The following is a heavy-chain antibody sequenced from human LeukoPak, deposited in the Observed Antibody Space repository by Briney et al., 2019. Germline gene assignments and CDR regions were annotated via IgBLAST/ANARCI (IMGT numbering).Heavy chain of an antibody. CDR3: AREGSGYDLSLLGSFDY. CDR1: GGSISSYY. Sequence: SETLSLTCTVSGGSISSYYWSWIRQPPGKGLEWIGYIYYSGSTNYNPSLKSRVTISVDTSKNQFSLKLSSVTAADTAVYYCAREGSGYDLSLLGSFDYWGQGTLVTVSS. J-gene: IGHJ4*02. D-gene: IGHD5-12*01. V-gene: IGHV4-59*01. CDR2: IYYSGST.